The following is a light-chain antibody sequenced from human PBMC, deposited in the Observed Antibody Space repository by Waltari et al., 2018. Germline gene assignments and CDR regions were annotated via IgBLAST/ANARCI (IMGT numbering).Light chain of an antibody. CDR3: NSYTTGSSLTVI. CDR1: SSDIGSYNF. V-gene: IGLV2-14*01. J-gene: IGLJ2*01. CDR2: DFS. Sequence: QSALTQPASVSGSPGQSITISCAGTSSDIGSYNFVSWYQQHPGKSPKLIIYDFSNRPYGVSDRFSGSKSGNTAALTISGLHAADEATYYCNSYTTGSSLTVIFGGGTKLTVL.